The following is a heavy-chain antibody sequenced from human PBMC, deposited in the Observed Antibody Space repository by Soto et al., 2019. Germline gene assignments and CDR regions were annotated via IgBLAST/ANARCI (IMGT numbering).Heavy chain of an antibody. D-gene: IGHD2-21*01. CDR1: GGSIISSSYY. CDR2: IYYSGST. Sequence: SETLSLTCTVSGGSIISSSYYWGWIRQAPGKGLEWIGSIYYSGSTYYNPSLKSRVTISVDTSKNQFSLKVNSVTAADTAVYYCARRAVVAVTGSLDNWLDPWGQGILVT. CDR3: ARRAVVAVTGSLDNWLDP. V-gene: IGHV4-39*07. J-gene: IGHJ5*02.